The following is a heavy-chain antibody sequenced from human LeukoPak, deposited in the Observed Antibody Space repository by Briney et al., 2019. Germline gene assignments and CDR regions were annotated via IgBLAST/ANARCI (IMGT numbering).Heavy chain of an antibody. CDR1: GFTFSSYW. V-gene: IGHV3-74*01. CDR3: LRGGGGTDYFNY. D-gene: IGHD1-1*01. J-gene: IGHJ4*02. Sequence: GGSLRLSCEASGFTFSSYWMLWVRQAPAKGLVWVSRINTDGSSTSYADSVKGRFTISRDNAKNTLYLQMNSLRAEDTAVYYCLRGGGGTDYFNYWGQGTLVTVSS. CDR2: INTDGSST.